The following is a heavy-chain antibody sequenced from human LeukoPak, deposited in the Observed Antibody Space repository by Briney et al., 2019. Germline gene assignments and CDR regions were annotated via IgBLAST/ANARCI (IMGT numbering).Heavy chain of an antibody. CDR2: INHSGGT. CDR3: ASLARGGNWFDP. Sequence: SETLSPTCAVYGGSFSGYYWSWIRQPPGKGLEWIGEINHSGGTNYNPSLKSRVTISVDTSKNQFSLKLSSVTAADTAVYYCASLARGGNWFDPWGQGTLVTVSS. V-gene: IGHV4-34*01. CDR1: GGSFSGYY. D-gene: IGHD6-6*01. J-gene: IGHJ5*02.